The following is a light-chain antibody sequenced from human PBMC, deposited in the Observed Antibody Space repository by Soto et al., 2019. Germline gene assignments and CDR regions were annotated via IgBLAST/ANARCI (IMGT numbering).Light chain of an antibody. J-gene: IGKJ5*01. V-gene: IGKV1-5*01. CDR1: ESISSW. CDR2: DAS. CDR3: QHYHNWPMT. Sequence: DSQLTQSPSTLSASVGDTVTITCRASESISSWLAWYQEKPGKAPNLLIYDASSLESGVPSRFSGSGSGTEFTLTISSLQSEDFEVYYCQHYHNWPMTFGQGTRLEIK.